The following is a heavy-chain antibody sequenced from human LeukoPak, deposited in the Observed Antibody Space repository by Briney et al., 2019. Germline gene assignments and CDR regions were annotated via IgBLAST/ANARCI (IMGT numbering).Heavy chain of an antibody. CDR3: ARGQVYSSSWYPLDYYFDY. V-gene: IGHV3-30-3*01. J-gene: IGHJ4*02. CDR2: ISYDGSNK. Sequence: GGSLRLSCAATGFTYSSYAMHGVRQAPGKGVEWVAVISYDGSNKYYADSVKGRFTISRDNSKNTLYLQMNSLRAEDTAVYYCARGQVYSSSWYPLDYYFDYWGQGTLVTVSS. D-gene: IGHD6-13*01. CDR1: GFTYSSYA.